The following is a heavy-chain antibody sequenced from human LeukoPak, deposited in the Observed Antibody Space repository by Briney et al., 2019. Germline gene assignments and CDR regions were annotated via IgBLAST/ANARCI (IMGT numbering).Heavy chain of an antibody. CDR3: ARDQRYCSSSSCPWEPFDY. V-gene: IGHV3-7*05. CDR2: IKQDGSEK. D-gene: IGHD2-2*01. Sequence: GGSLRLSCAASGFTFSSGWLSWVRQAPGKGLEWVANIKQDGSEKYYVDSVKGRFTISRDNAKNSLYLQMNSLRAEDTAVYYCARDQRYCSSSSCPWEPFDYWGQGTLVTVSS. J-gene: IGHJ4*02. CDR1: GFTFSSGW.